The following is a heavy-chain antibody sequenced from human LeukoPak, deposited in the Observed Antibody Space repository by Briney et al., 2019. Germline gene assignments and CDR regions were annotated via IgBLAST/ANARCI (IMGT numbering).Heavy chain of an antibody. CDR2: ISYDGSNK. J-gene: IGHJ4*02. D-gene: IGHD4-17*01. V-gene: IGHV3-30*18. Sequence: PGRSLRLSCATSGFTFSSYGMHWVRQAPGKGLEWVAVISYDGSNKYYADSVKGRFTISRDNSKNTLYLQMNSLRAEDTAVYYCAKATVTTNLGDYWGQGTLVTVSS. CDR1: GFTFSSYG. CDR3: AKATVTTNLGDY.